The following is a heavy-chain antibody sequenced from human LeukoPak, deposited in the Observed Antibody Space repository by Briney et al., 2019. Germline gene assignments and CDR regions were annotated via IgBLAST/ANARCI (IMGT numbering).Heavy chain of an antibody. J-gene: IGHJ4*02. CDR2: IYSGGTT. CDR1: GFTVSSNY. V-gene: IGHV3-66*02. CDR3: ARSASSGWYSFDY. D-gene: IGHD6-19*01. Sequence: PGGSLRLSCAASGFTVSSNYMSWVRHAPARGLEWGSVIYSGGTTDYADSVKGRFTISRDNSKHTLYLQMNNLRAEDTVVYYCARSASSGWYSFDYWGQGALITVSS.